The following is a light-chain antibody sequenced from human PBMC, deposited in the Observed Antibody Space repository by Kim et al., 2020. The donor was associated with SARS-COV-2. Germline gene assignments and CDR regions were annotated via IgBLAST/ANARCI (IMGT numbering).Light chain of an antibody. CDR3: QTWGTGIHV. J-gene: IGLJ1*01. Sequence: SVKLTCTLSSGHSSYASAWHQQQPEKGPRYLMRLNSDGSHSKGDGIPDRFSGSSSGAERYLTISSLQSEDEADYYCQTWGTGIHVFGTGTKVTVL. CDR1: SGHSSYA. V-gene: IGLV4-69*01. CDR2: LNSDGSH.